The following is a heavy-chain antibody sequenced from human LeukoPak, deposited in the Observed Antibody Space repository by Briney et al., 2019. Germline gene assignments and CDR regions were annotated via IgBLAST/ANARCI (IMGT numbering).Heavy chain of an antibody. Sequence: GRSLRLSCAATGFTFSNYAIHWGRQAPGKGLEWVAFISDDGSRQHYADSVKGRFTISRDNSKNTPNLQMNSLRAEDTAVYYCVKDRTGTYTLDYWGQGTLVTVSS. J-gene: IGHJ4*02. CDR1: GFTFSNYA. D-gene: IGHD3-10*01. CDR3: VKDRTGTYTLDY. V-gene: IGHV3-30-3*01. CDR2: ISDDGSRQ.